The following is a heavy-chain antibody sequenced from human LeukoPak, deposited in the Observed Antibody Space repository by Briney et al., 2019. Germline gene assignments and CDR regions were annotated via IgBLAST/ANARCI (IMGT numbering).Heavy chain of an antibody. V-gene: IGHV4-4*07. CDR1: GASVSDYY. CDR3: TRDWTRLSSVF. D-gene: IGHD3/OR15-3a*01. J-gene: IGHJ4*02. CDR2: IYSSESNPHT. Sequence: SETLSLTCTVSGASVSDYYWGWVRQPAGKGLDWIGRIYSSESNPHTNYNPSLKSRVTLSVDTSTNQVSLKLNSVNAADTAVYYCTRDWTRLSSVFWGQGVLVTVSS.